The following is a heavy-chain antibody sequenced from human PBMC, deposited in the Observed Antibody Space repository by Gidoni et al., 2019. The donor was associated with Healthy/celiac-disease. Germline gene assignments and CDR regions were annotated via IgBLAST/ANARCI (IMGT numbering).Heavy chain of an antibody. Sequence: QVQLVESGGGVVQPGRSLRLSCAASGFTFSSYGMHWVRQAPGKGLEWVAVIWYDGSNKYYADSVKGRFTISRDNSKNTLYLQMNSLRAEDTAVYYCARDNADTAMEADYWGQGTLVTVSS. CDR3: ARDNADTAMEADY. CDR1: GFTFSSYG. D-gene: IGHD5-18*01. CDR2: IWYDGSNK. J-gene: IGHJ4*02. V-gene: IGHV3-33*01.